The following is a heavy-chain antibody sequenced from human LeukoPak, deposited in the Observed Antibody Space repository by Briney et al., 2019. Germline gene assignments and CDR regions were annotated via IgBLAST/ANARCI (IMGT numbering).Heavy chain of an antibody. CDR1: GFTVSSNY. V-gene: IGHV3-53*01. J-gene: IGHJ4*02. CDR2: IYSGGST. CDR3: AREAYSSYYFDF. D-gene: IGHD4-11*01. Sequence: PGGSLRLSCAASGFTVSSNYMSWVRQAPGKGLEWVSVIYSGGSTYYADSVKGRFTISRDNSKNTLYLQMNSLRADDTAVYYCAREAYSSYYFDFWGQGTLVTVSS.